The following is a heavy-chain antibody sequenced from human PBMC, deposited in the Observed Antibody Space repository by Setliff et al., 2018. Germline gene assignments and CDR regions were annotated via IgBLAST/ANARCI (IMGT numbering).Heavy chain of an antibody. CDR1: GYTFTNYD. CDR3: ARGPFHRGSYNDY. V-gene: IGHV1-8*01. Sequence: ASVKVSCKTSGYTFTNYDINWVRQATGQGPEWMGWMNPNSGNTGYQQKFQGRVTMTRNTSINTAYMELSSLRSEDTAIYYCARGPFHRGSYNDYWGQGTQVTVSS. CDR2: MNPNSGNT. J-gene: IGHJ4*02. D-gene: IGHD3-16*01.